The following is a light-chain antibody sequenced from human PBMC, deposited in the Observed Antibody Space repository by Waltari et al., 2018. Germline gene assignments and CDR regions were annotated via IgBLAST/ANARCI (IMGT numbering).Light chain of an antibody. V-gene: IGKV4-1*01. J-gene: IGKJ1*01. Sequence: DIVMTQSPDSLAVSLGERASLHCKSSQSVLYSHNNKNYLGWYQKKPGQHPKLIIYWAASRGSGVPDRFSGSGSGTDFTLTISSLQAEDVAVYYCQQYFGGPTFGQGTKVEIK. CDR1: QSVLYSHNNKNY. CDR2: WAA. CDR3: QQYFGGPT.